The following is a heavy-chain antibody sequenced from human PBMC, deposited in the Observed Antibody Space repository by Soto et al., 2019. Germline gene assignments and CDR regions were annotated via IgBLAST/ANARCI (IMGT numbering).Heavy chain of an antibody. V-gene: IGHV4-39*01. CDR3: ATPVSSGYQAFEV. Sequence: SETLSLTCTVSGGSIISSSYYWGWIRQPPGKGLEWIGSIYSSGSTYYNPSLKSRVTISVDTSKNQFSLKLSSVTAADTAVHYCATPVSSGYQAFEVWGQGTMVTVSS. CDR2: IYSSGST. D-gene: IGHD3-22*01. J-gene: IGHJ3*01. CDR1: GGSIISSSYY.